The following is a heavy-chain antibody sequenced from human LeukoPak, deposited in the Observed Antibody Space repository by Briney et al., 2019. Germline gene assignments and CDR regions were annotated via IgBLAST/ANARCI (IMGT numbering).Heavy chain of an antibody. CDR2: VWFDGSNK. V-gene: IGHV3-33*01. J-gene: IGHJ5*01. CDR1: GFTFSSKG. Sequence: GGSLRLSCAASGFTFSSKGMHWVRQAPGKGLEWVAVVWFDGSNKYYADSVKGRFTISRDNSKNTLYLQMNSLRAEDTAVYYCARASGTVLGDSWGQGTLVTVSS. CDR3: ARASGTVLGDS. D-gene: IGHD6-13*01.